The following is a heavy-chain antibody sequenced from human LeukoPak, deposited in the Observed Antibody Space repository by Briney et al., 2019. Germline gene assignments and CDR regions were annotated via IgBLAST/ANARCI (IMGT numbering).Heavy chain of an antibody. CDR1: GFTVSSNY. Sequence: GGSLRLSCAASGFTVSSNYMSWVRQAPGKGLEWVSVIYSGGSTYYADSVKGRFTISRDNSKNTLYLQMNSLRAEDTAVYYCARDQSRYSSSSVYYGMDVWGQGTTVIVSS. J-gene: IGHJ6*02. CDR3: ARDQSRYSSSSVYYGMDV. CDR2: IYSGGST. D-gene: IGHD6-6*01. V-gene: IGHV3-53*01.